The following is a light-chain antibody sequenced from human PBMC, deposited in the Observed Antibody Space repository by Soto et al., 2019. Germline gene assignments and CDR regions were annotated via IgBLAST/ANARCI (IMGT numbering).Light chain of an antibody. Sequence: EIVLTQSPAILYLSPGEGATLSCGASQSVSSYYLALYQQKPVLSPSLLIYDAASMATGSPDRFIGSGSGTAYSLTTIRRVQEDFSVEYCQQYGSTSWTFGQGTKVDIK. CDR3: QQYGSTSWT. J-gene: IGKJ1*01. V-gene: IGKV3D-20*01. CDR1: QSVSSYY. CDR2: DAA.